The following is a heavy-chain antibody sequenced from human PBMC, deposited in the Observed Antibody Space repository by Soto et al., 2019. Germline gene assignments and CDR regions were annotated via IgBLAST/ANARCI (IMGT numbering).Heavy chain of an antibody. CDR2: ISSSSSYI. J-gene: IGHJ4*02. CDR1: GFTFSSYS. CDR3: ARDRRFLTPMYYFDY. D-gene: IGHD3-3*01. V-gene: IGHV3-21*01. Sequence: GGSLRLSCAASGFTFSSYSMNWVRQAPGKGLEWVSSISSSSSYIYYADSVKGRFTISRDNAKNSLCLQMNSLRAEDTAVYYCARDRRFLTPMYYFDYWGQGTLVTVSS.